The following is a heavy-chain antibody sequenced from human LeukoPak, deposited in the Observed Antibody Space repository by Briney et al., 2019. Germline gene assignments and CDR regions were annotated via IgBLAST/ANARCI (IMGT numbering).Heavy chain of an antibody. D-gene: IGHD3-10*01. CDR3: AAATYGSGSYSWFDP. Sequence: ASVKVSCKASGYTFTGYYMHWVRQAPGQGLEWMGWINPNSGGTNYAQKFQGRVTMTRDTSISTAYMELSRLRSDDTAVYYCAAATYGSGSYSWFDPWGQETLVTVSS. CDR1: GYTFTGYY. J-gene: IGHJ5*02. V-gene: IGHV1-2*02. CDR2: INPNSGGT.